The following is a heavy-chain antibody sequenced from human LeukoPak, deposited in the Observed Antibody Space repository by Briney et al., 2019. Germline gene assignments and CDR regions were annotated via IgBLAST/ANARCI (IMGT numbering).Heavy chain of an antibody. CDR2: IYNSGST. D-gene: IGHD4-23*01. CDR3: ARQAGGNPGPFDY. CDR1: GGSISSINSNY. J-gene: IGHJ4*02. V-gene: IGHV4-59*08. Sequence: PSETLSLTCTVSGGSISSINSNYCSWIRQPPGKGLERIGYIYNSGSTNYTPSLKSRVTISVDTSKNQFSLKLSSVTAADTAVYYCARQAGGNPGPFDYWGQGTVVTVSS.